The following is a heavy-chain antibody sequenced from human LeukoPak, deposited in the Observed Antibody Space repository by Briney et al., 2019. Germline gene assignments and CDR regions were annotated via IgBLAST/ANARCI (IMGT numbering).Heavy chain of an antibody. CDR3: ARDSTGPRKQSINFGVVAE. CDR2: IVPVFRTP. CDR1: GGTFSSYA. V-gene: IGHV1-69*01. D-gene: IGHD3-3*01. Sequence: SVKVSCKASGGTFSSYAISWVRQAPGQGLEWMGGIVPVFRTPNYAQKFQDRVTISADESTSTAYMELSSLRSEDTAVYYCARDSTGPRKQSINFGVVAEWGQGTLVTVSS. J-gene: IGHJ4*02.